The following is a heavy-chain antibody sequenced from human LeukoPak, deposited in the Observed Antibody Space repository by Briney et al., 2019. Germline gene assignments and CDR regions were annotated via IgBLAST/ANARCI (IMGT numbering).Heavy chain of an antibody. J-gene: IGHJ4*02. CDR2: INHSGST. CDR3: ARGGQYSGSYYRY. V-gene: IGHV4-34*01. CDR1: GGSSSSYY. D-gene: IGHD1-26*01. Sequence: SETLSLTCAVYGGSSSSYYWSWIRQPPGKGLEWIGEINHSGSTNYNPSLKSRVTISVDTSKNQFSLKLSSVTAADTAVYYCARGGQYSGSYYRYWGQGTLVTVSS.